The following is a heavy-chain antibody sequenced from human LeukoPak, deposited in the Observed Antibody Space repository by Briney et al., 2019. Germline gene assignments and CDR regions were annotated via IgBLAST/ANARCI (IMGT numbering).Heavy chain of an antibody. J-gene: IGHJ4*02. CDR1: GGSFSGYY. CDR2: INHSGST. D-gene: IGHD2-21*02. CDR3: ARINTAIFSSSDY. V-gene: IGHV4-34*01. Sequence: SETLSLTCAVYGGSFSGYYWSWIRQPPGKGLEWIGEINHSGSTNYNPSLKSRVTISVDTSKNQFSLKLSSVTAADTAVYYCARINTAIFSSSDYWGQGTLVTVSS.